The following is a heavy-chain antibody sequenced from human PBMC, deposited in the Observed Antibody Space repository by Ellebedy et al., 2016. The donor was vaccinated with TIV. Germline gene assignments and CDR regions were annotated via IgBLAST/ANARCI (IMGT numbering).Heavy chain of an antibody. D-gene: IGHD4-17*01. V-gene: IGHV3-7*03. Sequence: GESLKISCAASGFTFSSYWMTWVRQAPGKGLEWVANIKQDGSEKYYVDSVKDRFTISRDNAKNLLYLQMNSLRAEDTAVYYWARLPDLGDYWVQYFYGMDVWGQGTTVTVSS. J-gene: IGHJ6*02. CDR1: GFTFSSYW. CDR3: ARLPDLGDYWVQYFYGMDV. CDR2: IKQDGSEK.